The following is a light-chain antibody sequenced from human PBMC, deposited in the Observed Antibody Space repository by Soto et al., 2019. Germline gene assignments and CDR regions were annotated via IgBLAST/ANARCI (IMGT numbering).Light chain of an antibody. J-gene: IGLJ2*01. CDR3: TSHTTSGIVV. CDR2: EVS. Sequence: QSALTQPASVSGSPGQSVTISCTGTSSDVGYYKYVSWYQQHPGKAPKLIIFEVSNRPSGVSDRFSGSKSGDTASLTVSGLQADDEGDYYCTSHTTSGIVVSGGGTKLTVL. V-gene: IGLV2-14*01. CDR1: SSDVGYYKY.